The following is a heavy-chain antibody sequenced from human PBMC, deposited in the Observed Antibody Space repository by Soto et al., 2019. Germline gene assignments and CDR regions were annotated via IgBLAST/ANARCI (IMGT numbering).Heavy chain of an antibody. D-gene: IGHD3-22*01. Sequence: GSLRLSCAASGFTVSSNYMSWVRQAPGKGLEWVSVIYSGGSTYYADSAKGRFTISRDNSKNTLYLQMNSLRAEDMAVYYCASSGYYYDSSGYVAPEHYFDYWGQGTLVTVSS. CDR3: ASSGYYYDSSGYVAPEHYFDY. V-gene: IGHV3-66*01. J-gene: IGHJ4*02. CDR2: IYSGGST. CDR1: GFTVSSNY.